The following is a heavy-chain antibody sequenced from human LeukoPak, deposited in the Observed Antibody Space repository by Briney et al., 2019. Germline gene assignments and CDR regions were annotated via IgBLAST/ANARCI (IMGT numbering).Heavy chain of an antibody. V-gene: IGHV3-9*01. Sequence: GGSLRLSCAASGFTFDDYAMHWVRQAPGKGLEWVSGISWNSGSIGYADSVKGRFTISRDNAKNSLYLQMNSLRAEDTALYYCAKDTRIGYYNPLFDYWGQGTLVTVSS. J-gene: IGHJ4*02. CDR2: ISWNSGSI. CDR3: AKDTRIGYYNPLFDY. CDR1: GFTFDDYA. D-gene: IGHD3-3*01.